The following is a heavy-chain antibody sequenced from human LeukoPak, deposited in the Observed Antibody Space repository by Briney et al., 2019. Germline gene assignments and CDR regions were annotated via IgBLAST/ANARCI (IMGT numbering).Heavy chain of an antibody. J-gene: IGHJ6*03. CDR3: ARDKTSYYYYYYMDV. CDR2: IYTSGST. CDR1: GGSLSSGSYY. D-gene: IGHD2-2*01. Sequence: SDTLSLTCTVSGGSLSSGSYYWSWIPQPAGKGLEWIGRIYTSGSTNYNPSLESRVTISVDTSKNQFSLKLSSVTAADTAVYYCARDKTSYYYYYYMDVWGKGTTVTVSS. V-gene: IGHV4-61*02.